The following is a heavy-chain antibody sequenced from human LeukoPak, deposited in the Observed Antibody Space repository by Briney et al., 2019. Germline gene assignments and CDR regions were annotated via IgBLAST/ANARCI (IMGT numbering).Heavy chain of an antibody. CDR1: TPSVRIYH. V-gene: IGHV4-4*07. CDR2: IHTSGST. Sequence: SESLSLARTLVTPSVRIYHGSWTRQPAGKGLEWIGQIHTSGSTNYNPPLKIRVSMSIDTTANQVSLTITSLTPAARPFYYCARRDISSGWSVDYWGQGTLVTVSS. D-gene: IGHD6-19*01. J-gene: IGHJ4*02. CDR3: ARRDISSGWSVDY.